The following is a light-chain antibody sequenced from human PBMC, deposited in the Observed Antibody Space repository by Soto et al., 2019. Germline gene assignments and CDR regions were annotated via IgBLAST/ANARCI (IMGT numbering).Light chain of an antibody. CDR3: QQYGSSPT. J-gene: IGKJ4*01. Sequence: EIVLTQSPGTLSLSPGERATLSCRASQSVSSNFLSWYQQKPGQAPRLLIYGASSRATDIPDRFSGSGSGTDFTLTISRLEPEDFAVYYCQQYGSSPTFGGGTKVEIK. V-gene: IGKV3-20*01. CDR2: GAS. CDR1: QSVSSNF.